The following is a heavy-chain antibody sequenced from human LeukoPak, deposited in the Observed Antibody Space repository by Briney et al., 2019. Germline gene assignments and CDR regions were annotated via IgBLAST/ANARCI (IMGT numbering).Heavy chain of an antibody. Sequence: GSLRLSCAASGFTFSNYAMSWIRQPPGKGLEWIGEINHSGSTNYNPSLKSRVTISVDTSKNQFSLKLSSVTAADTAVYYCARGRRDYYDSSGYYYSYWGQGTLVTVSS. V-gene: IGHV4-34*01. CDR3: ARGRRDYYDSSGYYYSY. CDR2: INHSGST. J-gene: IGHJ4*02. CDR1: GFTFSNYA. D-gene: IGHD3-22*01.